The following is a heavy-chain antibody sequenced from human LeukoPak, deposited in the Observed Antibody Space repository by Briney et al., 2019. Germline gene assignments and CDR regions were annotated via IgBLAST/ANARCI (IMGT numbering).Heavy chain of an antibody. CDR1: GGSISSHY. D-gene: IGHD6-19*01. V-gene: IGHV4-59*08. Sequence: SETLSLTCTVSGGSISSHYWSWIRQPPGKGLEWTGYIYYSGSTNYNPSLNSRVTISVDTSKNQFSLRLSSVTAADTAIYYCARAVSGRFDHWGQGTLVTVSS. CDR2: IYYSGST. CDR3: ARAVSGRFDH. J-gene: IGHJ4*02.